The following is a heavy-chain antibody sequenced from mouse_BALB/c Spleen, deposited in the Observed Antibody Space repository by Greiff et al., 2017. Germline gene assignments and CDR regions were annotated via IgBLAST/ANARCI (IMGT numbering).Heavy chain of an antibody. CDR3: ARFDYYGSSPFAY. J-gene: IGHJ3*01. CDR1: GFTFSSFG. D-gene: IGHD1-1*01. Sequence: EVKLMESGGGLVQPGGSRKLSCAASGFTFSSFGMHWVRQAPEKGLEWVAYISSGSSTIHYADTVKGRFTISRDNPKNTLFLQMTSLRSEDTAMYYCARFDYYGSSPFAYWGQGTLVTVSA. V-gene: IGHV5-17*02. CDR2: ISSGSSTI.